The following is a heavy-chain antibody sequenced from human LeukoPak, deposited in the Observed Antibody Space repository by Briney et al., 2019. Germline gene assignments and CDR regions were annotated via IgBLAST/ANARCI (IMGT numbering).Heavy chain of an antibody. J-gene: IGHJ3*01. Sequence: RGSLRLSCAASGFTFSNYAMSWVRQGQGTGLEWVSGISSRGGTTDYADFVKGRFTMSRDNSKNTLYLQMHSLRAEDTAIYYCAKDLKGLYDYVRGSYAVDLWGQGTTVTVSS. CDR3: AKDLKGLYDYVRGSYAVDL. D-gene: IGHD3-16*01. CDR2: ISSRGGTT. V-gene: IGHV3-23*01. CDR1: GFTFSNYA.